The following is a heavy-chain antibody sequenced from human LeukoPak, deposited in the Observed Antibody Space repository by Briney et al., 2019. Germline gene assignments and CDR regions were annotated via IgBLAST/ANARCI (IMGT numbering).Heavy chain of an antibody. CDR2: IIPIFGTA. D-gene: IGHD1-26*01. CDR3: AREGPPYSGSYRGFDY. Sequence: VASVKVSCKASGGTFSSYAISWVRQAPRQGLEWMGGIIPIFGTASYAQKFQGRVTITTDESTSTAYMELSSLRSEDTAVYYCAREGPPYSGSYRGFDYWGQGTLVTVSS. J-gene: IGHJ4*02. CDR1: GGTFSSYA. V-gene: IGHV1-69*05.